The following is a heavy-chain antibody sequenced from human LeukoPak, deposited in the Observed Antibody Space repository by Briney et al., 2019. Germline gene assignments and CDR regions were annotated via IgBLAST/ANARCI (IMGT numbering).Heavy chain of an antibody. D-gene: IGHD6-19*01. Sequence: SETLSLTCTVSGGSISSDYWSWIRQPPGKRLEWIGYIYYSGRTNYNPSLKSRVTISVATSKNQFSLKLSSVTAADTAVYYCARGGPETGYSSGWDGDYWGQGTLVTVSS. CDR3: ARGGPETGYSSGWDGDY. CDR2: IYYSGRT. CDR1: GGSISSDY. J-gene: IGHJ4*02. V-gene: IGHV4-59*12.